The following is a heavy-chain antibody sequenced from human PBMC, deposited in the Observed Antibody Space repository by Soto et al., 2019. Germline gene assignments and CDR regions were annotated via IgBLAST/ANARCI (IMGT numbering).Heavy chain of an antibody. CDR2: LDGAGGST. CDR3: AAPRDEYGSGVSWFTYGMDI. Sequence: GGSLRLSCLASGFTFSDYAMTWVRHVPGRGLEWVASLDGAGGSTYYADSVRGRFTISRDNSQNTLFLQMKRLTVDDTAIYYCAAPRDEYGSGVSWFTYGMDIWGQGTTVTGLL. J-gene: IGHJ6*02. V-gene: IGHV3-23*01. CDR1: GFTFSDYA. D-gene: IGHD3-10*01.